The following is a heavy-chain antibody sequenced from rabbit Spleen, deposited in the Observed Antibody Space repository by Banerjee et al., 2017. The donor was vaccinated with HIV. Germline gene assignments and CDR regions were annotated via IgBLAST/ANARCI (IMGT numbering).Heavy chain of an antibody. J-gene: IGHJ6*01. V-gene: IGHV1S45*01. CDR2: INIVTGKA. CDR3: ARDTGTSFSTYGMDL. D-gene: IGHD8-1*01. Sequence: EQLEESGGGLVKPEGSLTLTCKASGVSFSDKEVMCWVRQAPGKGLEWIACINIVTGKAVYASWAKGRFIMSRTSSTTVTLQMTSLTVADTATYFCARDTGTSFSTYGMDLWGQGTLAPS. CDR1: GVSFSDKEV.